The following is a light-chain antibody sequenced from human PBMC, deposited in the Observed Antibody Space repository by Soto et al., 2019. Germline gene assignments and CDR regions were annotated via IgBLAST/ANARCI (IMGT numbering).Light chain of an antibody. V-gene: IGKV1-6*01. Sequence: ANEMTQPPASLSASVGDRVTISCRASRGSKTDVAWYQQKPGQAPKLLIYAASSLQSGVPQRLSGSGSGTDFTLTVSSQQPKDFATCFCLQDYYYPYSFGQGTMLESK. CDR1: RGSKTD. J-gene: IGKJ2*01. CDR2: AAS. CDR3: LQDYYYPYS.